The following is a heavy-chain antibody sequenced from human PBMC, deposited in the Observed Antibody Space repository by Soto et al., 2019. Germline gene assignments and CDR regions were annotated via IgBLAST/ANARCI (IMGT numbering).Heavy chain of an antibody. J-gene: IGHJ6*02. CDR2: ISGYNGNT. V-gene: IGHV1-18*04. CDR3: ARAGKYYYGSGSPYYYGMDV. Sequence: QVQLVQSGAEVKKPGASVKVSCKASGYTFTSYGVSWVRQAPGQGHEWMGWISGYNGNTSYAQKLQGRVTMTTDTSTGTAYMDLRSLRSDDTAGYYCARAGKYYYGSGSPYYYGMDVWGQGITVTVSS. CDR1: GYTFTSYG. D-gene: IGHD3-10*01.